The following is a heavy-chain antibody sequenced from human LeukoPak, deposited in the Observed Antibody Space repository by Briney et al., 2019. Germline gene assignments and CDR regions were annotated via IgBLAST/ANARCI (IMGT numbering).Heavy chain of an antibody. Sequence: ASVKVSCKASGGTFSSYAISWVRQAPGQGLEWMGRIIPILGIANYAQKFQGRVTITADKSTSTAYMELSSLGSEDTAVYYCARSYYYDSRIINWFDPWGQGTLVTVSS. J-gene: IGHJ5*02. CDR2: IIPILGIA. CDR1: GGTFSSYA. V-gene: IGHV1-69*04. CDR3: ARSYYYDSRIINWFDP. D-gene: IGHD3-22*01.